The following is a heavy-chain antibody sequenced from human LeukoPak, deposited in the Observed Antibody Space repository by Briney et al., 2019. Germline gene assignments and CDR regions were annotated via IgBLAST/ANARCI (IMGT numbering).Heavy chain of an antibody. J-gene: IGHJ4*02. CDR3: ARTHSSGYSDY. CDR1: GFTFSSYA. D-gene: IGHD3-22*01. V-gene: IGHV3-53*01. CDR2: IYSGGST. Sequence: GGSLRLSCAASGFTFSSYAMHWVRQAPGKGLEWVSVIYSGGSTYYADSVKGRFTISRDNSKNTLYLQMNSLRAEDTAVYYCARTHSSGYSDYWGQGTLVTVSS.